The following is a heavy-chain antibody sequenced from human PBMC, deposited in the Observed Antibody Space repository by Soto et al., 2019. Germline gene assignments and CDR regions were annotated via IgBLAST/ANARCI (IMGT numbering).Heavy chain of an antibody. D-gene: IGHD6-19*01. Sequence: QVQLVQSGAEVKKPVASVKVSCKASGYTFTTYGINWVRQAPGQGLEWMGWISAYNGNTNYAQKLQGRVTMTTDTSTSTAYMELRSLRSDDTAVYYCARDRGQWLSKGEFDPWGQGTLVTVSS. CDR3: ARDRGQWLSKGEFDP. CDR2: ISAYNGNT. J-gene: IGHJ5*02. V-gene: IGHV1-18*01. CDR1: GYTFTTYG.